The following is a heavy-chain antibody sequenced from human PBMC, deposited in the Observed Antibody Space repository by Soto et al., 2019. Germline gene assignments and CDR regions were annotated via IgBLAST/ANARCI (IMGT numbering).Heavy chain of an antibody. CDR2: ISSNGGST. Sequence: GGSLRLSCAASGFTFSSYAMHWVRQAPGKGLEYVSAISSNGGSTYYANSVKGRFTISRDNSKNTLYLQMGSLRAEDMAVYYCARSSTRFDAFDIWGQGTMVT. V-gene: IGHV3-64*01. J-gene: IGHJ3*02. CDR3: ARSSTRFDAFDI. CDR1: GFTFSSYA. D-gene: IGHD4-17*01.